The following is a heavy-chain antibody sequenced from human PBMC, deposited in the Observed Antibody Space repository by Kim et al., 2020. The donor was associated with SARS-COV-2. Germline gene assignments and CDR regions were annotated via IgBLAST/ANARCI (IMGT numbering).Heavy chain of an antibody. CDR3: VKDRGTGSSTQYNFDY. J-gene: IGHJ4*02. CDR2: TSYDGIYK. Sequence: GGSLRLSCAASGFTFSNNGMHWVRQAPGKGLEWVAITSYDGIYKYYADSVKGRFTISRDNSKNTLILQMNSLRAEDTAVYYCVKDRGTGSSTQYNFDYWGQGTLVTVSS. V-gene: IGHV3-30*18. CDR1: GFTFSNNG. D-gene: IGHD1-26*01.